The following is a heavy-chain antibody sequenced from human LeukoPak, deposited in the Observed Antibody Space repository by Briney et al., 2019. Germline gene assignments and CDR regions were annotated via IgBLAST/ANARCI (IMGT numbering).Heavy chain of an antibody. CDR3: ARAGYSYGRRYYFDY. J-gene: IGHJ4*02. Sequence: SETLSLTCTVSGGSISSSSYYWGWIRQPPGKGLEWIGSIYYSGSTYYNPSLKSRATISVDTSKNQFSLKLSSVTAADTAVYYCARAGYSYGRRYYFDYWGQGTLVTVSS. V-gene: IGHV4-39*01. CDR1: GGSISSSSYY. D-gene: IGHD5-18*01. CDR2: IYYSGST.